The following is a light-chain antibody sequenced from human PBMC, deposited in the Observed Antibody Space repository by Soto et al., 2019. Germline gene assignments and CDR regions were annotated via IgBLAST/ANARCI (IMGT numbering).Light chain of an antibody. CDR2: DAS. CDR3: QQRSNWLT. CDR1: QSVSSY. V-gene: IGKV3-11*01. Sequence: EIVLTQSPATLSLSPGERATLSCRASQSVSSYLAWYQQKPGQAPRLLIYDASNRATGIPARFSGSGSGTDVTLTISSLEPEDFAVYYGQQRSNWLTFGGGTKVEMK. J-gene: IGKJ4*01.